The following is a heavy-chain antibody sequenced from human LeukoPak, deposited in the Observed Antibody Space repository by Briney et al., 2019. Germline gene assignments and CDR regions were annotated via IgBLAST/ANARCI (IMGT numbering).Heavy chain of an antibody. V-gene: IGHV4-39*07. CDR2: IYYSGST. CDR1: GGSISSSSYY. J-gene: IGHJ4*02. D-gene: IGHD4-23*01. CDR3: ARGPVTVVTPNYFDY. Sequence: SETLSLTCTVSGGSISSSSYYWGWIRQPPGKGLEWIGSIYYSGSTYYNPSLKSRVTISVDRSKNQFSLKLSSVTAADTAVYYCARGPVTVVTPNYFDYWGQGTLVTVSS.